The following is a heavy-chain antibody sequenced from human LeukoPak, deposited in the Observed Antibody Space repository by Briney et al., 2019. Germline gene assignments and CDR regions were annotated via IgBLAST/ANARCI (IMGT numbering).Heavy chain of an antibody. Sequence: ASVKVSCKASGYTFTSYGISWVRQAPGQGLEWMGWISAYNGNTNYAQKLQGRVTMTTDTSTSTAYMELRSLRSDDTAVSYCARRGAIAAAGTGYYYYMDVWGKGTTVTVSS. CDR2: ISAYNGNT. CDR1: GYTFTSYG. D-gene: IGHD6-13*01. J-gene: IGHJ6*03. V-gene: IGHV1-18*01. CDR3: ARRGAIAAAGTGYYYYMDV.